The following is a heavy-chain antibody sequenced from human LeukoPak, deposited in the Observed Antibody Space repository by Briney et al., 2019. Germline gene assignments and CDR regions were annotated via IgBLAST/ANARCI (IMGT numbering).Heavy chain of an antibody. CDR1: GGTFSSYA. D-gene: IGHD2/OR15-2a*01. Sequence: ASVKVSCKASGGTFSSYAISWVRQAPGQGLEWMGRIIPILGIANYAQKFQGRVTITADKSTSTAYMELSSLRSEDTAVYYCARVRRKVNNYFDCWGQGTLVTVSS. V-gene: IGHV1-69*04. CDR2: IIPILGIA. CDR3: ARVRRKVNNYFDC. J-gene: IGHJ4*02.